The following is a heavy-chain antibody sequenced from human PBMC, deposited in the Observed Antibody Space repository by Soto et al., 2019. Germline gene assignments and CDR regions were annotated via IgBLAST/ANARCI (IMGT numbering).Heavy chain of an antibody. CDR2: ISGSGGST. V-gene: IGHV3-23*01. CDR3: ASRTSGWYFDY. D-gene: IGHD6-19*01. J-gene: IGHJ4*02. Sequence: EVQLLESGGDLVQPGGSLRLSCTASGFTFSSYAMNWVRQAPGKGLEWVSVISGSGGSTYYADSVKGRFTISRDNSKNKLYLQMNSLRAEDTAVYYCASRTSGWYFDYWGQGTLVTVSS. CDR1: GFTFSSYA.